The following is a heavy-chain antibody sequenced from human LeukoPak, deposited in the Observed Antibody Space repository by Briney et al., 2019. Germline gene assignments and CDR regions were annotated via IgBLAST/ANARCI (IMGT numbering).Heavy chain of an antibody. CDR3: AKHYSSGWYEYGPVYYFDY. V-gene: IGHV3-9*01. CDR1: GFTFDDYA. Sequence: GRSLRLSCAASGFTFDDYAIHWVRQVPGRGLEWVSGISWNGGSTAYADSVKGRFTISRDNAKNSLYLQMNSLRAEDTALYYCAKHYSSGWYEYGPVYYFDYWGQGTLVTVSS. D-gene: IGHD6-19*01. J-gene: IGHJ4*02. CDR2: ISWNGGST.